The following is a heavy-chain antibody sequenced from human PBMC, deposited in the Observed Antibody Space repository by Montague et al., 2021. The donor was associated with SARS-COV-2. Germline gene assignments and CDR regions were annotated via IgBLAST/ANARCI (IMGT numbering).Heavy chain of an antibody. Sequence: SETLSLTCAVSGGSISSSNWWSWVRQPPSKGLEWIGGIYHSGSTXXNPXXXSRVTISVDKSKNQFSLKLSSVTAADTAVYYCARDRRSWFPPYYYGMDVWGQGTTVTVSS. CDR3: ARDRRSWFPPYYYGMDV. J-gene: IGHJ6*02. D-gene: IGHD6-13*01. CDR2: IYHSGST. V-gene: IGHV4-4*02. CDR1: GGSISSSNW.